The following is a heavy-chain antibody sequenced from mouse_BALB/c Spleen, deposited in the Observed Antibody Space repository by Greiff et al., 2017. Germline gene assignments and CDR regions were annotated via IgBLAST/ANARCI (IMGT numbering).Heavy chain of an antibody. D-gene: IGHD2-3*01. CDR3: ARRDGPKPLYAMDY. V-gene: IGHV5-17*02. CDR2: ISSGSSTI. J-gene: IGHJ4*01. Sequence: EVQGVESGGGLVQPGGSRKLSCAASGFTFSSFGMHWVRQAPEKGLEWVAYISSGSSTIYYADTVKGRFTISRDNPKNTLFLQMTSLRSEDTAMYYCARRDGPKPLYAMDYWGQGTSVTVSS. CDR1: GFTFSSFG.